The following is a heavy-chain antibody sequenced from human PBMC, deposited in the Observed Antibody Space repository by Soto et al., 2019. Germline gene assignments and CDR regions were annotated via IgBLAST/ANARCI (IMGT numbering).Heavy chain of an antibody. CDR3: ARPHSYATGGIDY. J-gene: IGHJ4*02. Sequence: QVQLVESGGGVVQPGRSLRLSCAASGITFSNYGMHWVRQAPGKGLEWVALIWYDASNKYYADSVKGRFTISRDNSKNTMYLQMNSLRAEDTAVYYCARPHSYATGGIDYWGQGTLVTVSS. CDR1: GITFSNYG. D-gene: IGHD2-8*02. V-gene: IGHV3-33*01. CDR2: IWYDASNK.